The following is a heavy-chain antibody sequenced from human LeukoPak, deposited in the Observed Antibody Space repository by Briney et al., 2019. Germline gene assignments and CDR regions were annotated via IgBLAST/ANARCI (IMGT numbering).Heavy chain of an antibody. J-gene: IGHJ4*02. V-gene: IGHV3-7*01. CDR1: GFGFSNYW. CDR3: ARDRGYSNFDY. Sequence: GGSLRLSCAASGFGFSNYWMSWVRQAPGRGLEWVANMNEDGSEKNYVDSEKGRFTISRDNAQDSLYLQMNSLRAEDTAVYYCARDRGYSNFDYWGQGTLLTVSS. CDR2: MNEDGSEK. D-gene: IGHD4-11*01.